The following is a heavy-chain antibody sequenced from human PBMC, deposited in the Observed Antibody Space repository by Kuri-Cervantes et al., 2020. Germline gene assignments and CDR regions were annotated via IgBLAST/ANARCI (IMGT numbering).Heavy chain of an antibody. CDR1: GLSLSTSGVG. J-gene: IGHJ5*02. V-gene: IGHV2-5*02. D-gene: IGHD2-2*02. Sequence: SGPTLVKPTETLTLTCTLSGLSLSTSGVGLGWIRQPPGKALEWLALIYWDDDQRYSPFLKSRLAITKDTSKNQMVLTMSNMDPADTGTYYCAHGAYCSSTSCYKGRYNWFDPWGQGTLVTVSS. CDR3: AHGAYCSSTSCYKGRYNWFDP. CDR2: IYWDDDQ.